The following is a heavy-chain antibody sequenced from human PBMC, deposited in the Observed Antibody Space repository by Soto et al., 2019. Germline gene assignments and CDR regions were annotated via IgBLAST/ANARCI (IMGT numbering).Heavy chain of an antibody. V-gene: IGHV1-69*06. CDR3: ARPGYSSSWFSSWFDP. J-gene: IGHJ5*02. CDR1: GGTFSSYA. CDR2: IIPIFGTA. D-gene: IGHD6-13*01. Sequence: ASVKVSCKASGGTFSSYAISWVRQAPGQGLEWMGGIIPIFGTANYAQKFQGRVTITADKSTSTAYMELSSLRSEDTAVYYCARPGYSSSWFSSWFDPWGQGTLVTVS.